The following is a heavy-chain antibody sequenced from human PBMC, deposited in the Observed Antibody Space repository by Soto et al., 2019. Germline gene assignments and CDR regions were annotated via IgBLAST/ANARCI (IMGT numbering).Heavy chain of an antibody. V-gene: IGHV4-59*01. Sequence: SETLSLTCTVSGGSISSYYWSWIRQPPGKGLEWIGYIYYSGSTNYNPSLKSRVTISVDTSKNQFSLKLSSVTAADTAVYYCARDMCGSCYPAVDAWFDPWGQGTLVTVSS. CDR2: IYYSGST. J-gene: IGHJ5*02. D-gene: IGHD2-15*01. CDR3: ARDMCGSCYPAVDAWFDP. CDR1: GGSISSYY.